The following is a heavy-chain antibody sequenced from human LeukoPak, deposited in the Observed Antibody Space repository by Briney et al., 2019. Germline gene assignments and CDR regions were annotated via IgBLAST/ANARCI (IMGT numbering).Heavy chain of an antibody. Sequence: PGGSLRLSCAASGFTFSNYWMTWVRQAPGKGLEWVANIKQDGSEKYYVDSVKGRFTISRDNAKKSLYLQMNSLRAEDTAVYYCARDWGAYYHFFDYWGQGTLVTVSS. CDR1: GFTFSNYW. CDR3: ARDWGAYYHFFDY. J-gene: IGHJ4*02. V-gene: IGHV3-7*01. CDR2: IKQDGSEK. D-gene: IGHD3-22*01.